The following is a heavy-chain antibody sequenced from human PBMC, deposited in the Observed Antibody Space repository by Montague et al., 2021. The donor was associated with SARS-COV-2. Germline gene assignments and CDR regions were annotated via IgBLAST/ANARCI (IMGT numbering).Heavy chain of an antibody. CDR3: ARGRGTALFRRVYFGMDV. CDR2: INQSGST. V-gene: IGHV4-34*01. J-gene: IGHJ6*02. CDR1: GGSFSGYY. D-gene: IGHD1-1*01. Sequence: SETLSPTCAVYGGSFSGYYWSWIRQPRGKGLEWIGEINQSGSTNXNPSLKSRVTISVDTSKNQFSLKLSSVTAADTAVYYCARGRGTALFRRVYFGMDVWGQGTTVTVSS.